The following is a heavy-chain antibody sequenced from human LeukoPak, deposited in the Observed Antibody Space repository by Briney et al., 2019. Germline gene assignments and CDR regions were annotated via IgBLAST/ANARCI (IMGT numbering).Heavy chain of an antibody. CDR2: IYSGGST. D-gene: IGHD4-23*01. CDR1: GFTVSSSF. CDR3: ARGADRWNYFDY. Sequence: GGSLRLSCAASGFTVSSSFMSWVRQAPGRGLEWVSVIYSGGSTYYADSVKGRFTISRDNSKNTVSLQMNSLRAKDAAVYYCARGADRWNYFDYWGQGTLVTVSS. V-gene: IGHV3-53*01. J-gene: IGHJ4*02.